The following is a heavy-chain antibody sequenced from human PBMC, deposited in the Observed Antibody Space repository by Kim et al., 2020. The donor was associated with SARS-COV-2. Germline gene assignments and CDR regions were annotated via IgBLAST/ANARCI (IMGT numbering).Heavy chain of an antibody. CDR2: IWYDGSNK. CDR1: GFTFSSYG. CDR3: ARDFQPGIAVAEPDY. Sequence: LSLTCAASGFTFSSYGMHWVRQAPGKGLEWVAVIWYDGSNKYYADSVKGRFTISRDNSKNTLYLQMNSLRAEDTAVYYCARDFQPGIAVAEPDYWGQ. D-gene: IGHD6-19*01. V-gene: IGHV3-33*01. J-gene: IGHJ4*02.